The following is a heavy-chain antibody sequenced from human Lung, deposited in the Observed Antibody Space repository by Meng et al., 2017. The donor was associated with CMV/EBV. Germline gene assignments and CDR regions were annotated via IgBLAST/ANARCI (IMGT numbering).Heavy chain of an antibody. V-gene: IGHV3-30*02. CDR3: AKDRMSYLGFDY. J-gene: IGHJ4*02. Sequence: SCAASGFILSSYGMHWVRQAPGKGLEWVAFIRYDGTNKFYTDSVKGRFTISRDNSNYTLYLQMNSLRAEDTAVYYCAKDRMSYLGFDYWGQGTLVTCAS. CDR2: IRYDGTNK. CDR1: GFILSSYG. D-gene: IGHD1-26*01.